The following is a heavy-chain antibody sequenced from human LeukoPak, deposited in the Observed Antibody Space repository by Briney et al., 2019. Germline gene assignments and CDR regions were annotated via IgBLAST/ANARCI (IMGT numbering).Heavy chain of an antibody. V-gene: IGHV1-18*01. J-gene: IGHJ4*02. Sequence: ASVKVSCKASGYTFTSYGISWVRQAPGQGLEWMGWISAHNGHTNYAQKLQGRVTMTRDTSISTAYMELSRLRSDDTAVYYCARVRGDYYDSSGYYPHFDYWGQGTLVTVSS. CDR2: ISAHNGHT. D-gene: IGHD3-22*01. CDR1: GYTFTSYG. CDR3: ARVRGDYYDSSGYYPHFDY.